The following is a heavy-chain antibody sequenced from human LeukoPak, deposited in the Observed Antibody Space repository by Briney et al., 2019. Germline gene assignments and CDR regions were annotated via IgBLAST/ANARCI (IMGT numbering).Heavy chain of an antibody. V-gene: IGHV3-23*01. D-gene: IGHD3-3*02. J-gene: IGHJ4*02. CDR3: ARGHLWLQN. CDR2: ISRSGEIS. CDR1: GFTFRDFA. Sequence: GGSLRLSCAASGFTFRDFAMNWVRQAPGKGLEWVSIISRSGEISYHANSVTGRFTISRDNAKSSLYLQMDSLRAEETAVYHCARGHLWLQNWGQGTLVTVSS.